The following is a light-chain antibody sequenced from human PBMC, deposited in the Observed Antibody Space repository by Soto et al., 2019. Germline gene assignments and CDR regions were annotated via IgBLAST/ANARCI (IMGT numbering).Light chain of an antibody. V-gene: IGKV3-20*01. CDR3: QQYVGSQIT. CDR1: QSVGSSY. Sequence: EIVLTQSPGTLSLSPGERAALSCGASQSVGSSYLAWYQQKPGQAPRLLIYGASSRATGIPDRFSGSGSGTDFPLNISRLGPKDLELYYFQQYVGSQITFGKGTRR. CDR2: GAS. J-gene: IGKJ5*01.